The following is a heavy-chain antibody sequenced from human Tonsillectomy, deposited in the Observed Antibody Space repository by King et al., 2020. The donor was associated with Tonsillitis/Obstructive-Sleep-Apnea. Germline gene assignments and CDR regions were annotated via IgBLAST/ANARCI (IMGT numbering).Heavy chain of an antibody. V-gene: IGHV3-48*02. D-gene: IGHD3-16*01. Sequence: VQLVESGGGLEQPGGSLRLSCVASGFTFSSYSMNWVRQAPGKGLEWIAYIRGNSNSIYYADSVRGRFTISRDNAKNSLYLQMNNLRDEDTAIYFCAREGAGGSYLAYVGQGTLVTVSS. CDR2: IRGNSNSI. CDR3: AREGAGGSYLAY. J-gene: IGHJ4*02. CDR1: GFTFSSYS.